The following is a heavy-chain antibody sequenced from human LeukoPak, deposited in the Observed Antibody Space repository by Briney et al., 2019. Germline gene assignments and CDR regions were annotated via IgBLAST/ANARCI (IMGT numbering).Heavy chain of an antibody. Sequence: ASVKVSCKASGYTFTSYGISWVRQAPGQGLEWMGWISAYNGNTNYAQKLQGRVTMTTDTSTSTAYMELRSLRSDDTAVYYCARDRVVVAATETNFDYWGQETLVTVSS. CDR3: ARDRVVVAATETNFDY. D-gene: IGHD2-15*01. J-gene: IGHJ4*02. CDR1: GYTFTSYG. CDR2: ISAYNGNT. V-gene: IGHV1-18*01.